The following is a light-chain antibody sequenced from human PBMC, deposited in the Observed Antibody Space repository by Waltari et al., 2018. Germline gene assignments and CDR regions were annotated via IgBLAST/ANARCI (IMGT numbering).Light chain of an antibody. J-gene: IGLJ3*02. CDR2: RDN. V-gene: IGLV3-9*01. CDR1: RVGSKN. Sequence: SYDLTQPLSVSVALGQTAKISCRGFRVGSKNVHWYQQKPGQAPVLVIYRDNNRPSGIPERFSASNSGDTPTLTIGGAQVGDEGDYFCQVWDNNEAVFGGGTRLTVL. CDR3: QVWDNNEAV.